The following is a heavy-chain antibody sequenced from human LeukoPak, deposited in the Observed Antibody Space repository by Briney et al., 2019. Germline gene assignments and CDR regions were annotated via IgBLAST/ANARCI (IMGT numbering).Heavy chain of an antibody. CDR2: ISSSSSYI. J-gene: IGHJ4*02. CDR3: ARDLGDSSPYYFDY. CDR1: GFTFSSYS. D-gene: IGHD3-22*01. V-gene: IGHV3-21*01. Sequence: AGSLRLSCAASGFTFSSYSMNWVRQAPGKGLEWVSCISSSSSYIYYAYSVKRRFTISRDNAKNSLYLQMNSLRAEDTAVYYCARDLGDSSPYYFDYWGQGTLVTVSS.